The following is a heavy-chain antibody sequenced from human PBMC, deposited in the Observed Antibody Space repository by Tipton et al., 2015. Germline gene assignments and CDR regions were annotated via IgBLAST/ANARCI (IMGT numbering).Heavy chain of an antibody. D-gene: IGHD5-18*01. Sequence: TLSLTCTVSGGFINNSGSYWAWVRQPPGKGLEWIGSMSRTGVSYYNPSLKSRVTMSINTSKNQFSLKLNSVTAADTAVYYCARDDSALDSWGQGTLVTVSS. CDR2: MSRTGVS. V-gene: IGHV4-39*07. CDR1: GGFINNSGSY. CDR3: ARDDSALDS. J-gene: IGHJ4*02.